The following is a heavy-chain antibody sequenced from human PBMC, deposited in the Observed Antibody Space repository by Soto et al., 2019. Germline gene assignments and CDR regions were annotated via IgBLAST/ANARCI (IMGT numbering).Heavy chain of an antibody. V-gene: IGHV3-7*01. J-gene: IGHJ6*03. Sequence: HPGGSLRLSCAASGFTFSSYWMSWVRQAPGKGLEWVANIKQDGSEKYYVDSVKGRFTISRDNAKNSLYLQMNSLRAEDTAVYYYGLERYSYYMDVRSKGTTVPVSS. D-gene: IGHD1-1*01. CDR3: GLERYSYYMDV. CDR2: IKQDGSEK. CDR1: GFTFSSYW.